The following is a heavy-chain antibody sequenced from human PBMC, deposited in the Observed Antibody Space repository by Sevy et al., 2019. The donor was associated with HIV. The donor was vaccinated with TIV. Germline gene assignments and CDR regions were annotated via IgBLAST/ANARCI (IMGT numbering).Heavy chain of an antibody. D-gene: IGHD5-12*01. CDR3: ARGARGYGGYDSYYFDY. V-gene: IGHV1-69*13. Sequence: ASVKVSCKASGGTFSSYAISWVRQAPGQGLEWMGGIIPIFGTANYAQKFQGRVTIIADESTSSAYMELSSLGPGDTAVYDCARGARGYGGYDSYYFDYWGQGTLVTVSS. CDR1: GGTFSSYA. CDR2: IIPIFGTA. J-gene: IGHJ4*02.